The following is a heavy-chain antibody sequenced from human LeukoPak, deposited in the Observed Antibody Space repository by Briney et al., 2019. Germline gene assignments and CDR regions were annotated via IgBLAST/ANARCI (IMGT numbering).Heavy chain of an antibody. CDR3: ARHPEPGYCSSTSCHESYFDY. Sequence: PGGSLRLSCAASGFTFSSCAMSWVRHAPGKGLEWVSAISGSGGRPYYADSVKGRFTISRDNSKNTLYLQMNSLRAEDTAVYYCARHPEPGYCSSTSCHESYFDYWGQGTLVTVSS. CDR1: GFTFSSCA. D-gene: IGHD2-2*01. J-gene: IGHJ4*02. V-gene: IGHV3-23*01. CDR2: ISGSGGRP.